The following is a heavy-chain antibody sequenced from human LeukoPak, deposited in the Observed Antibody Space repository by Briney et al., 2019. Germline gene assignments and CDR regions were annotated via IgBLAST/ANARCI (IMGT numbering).Heavy chain of an antibody. D-gene: IGHD2/OR15-2a*01. V-gene: IGHV3-21*01. CDR3: ARGNSRGLGAFDI. J-gene: IGHJ3*02. CDR1: GFTFSSYS. CDR2: ISSSSSYI. Sequence: GGSLRLSCAGSGFTFSSYSMNWVRQAPGKGLEWVSSISSSSSYIYYADSVRGRFTISRDNAKNSLYLQMNSLRAEDTAVYYCARGNSRGLGAFDIWGQGTMVTVSS.